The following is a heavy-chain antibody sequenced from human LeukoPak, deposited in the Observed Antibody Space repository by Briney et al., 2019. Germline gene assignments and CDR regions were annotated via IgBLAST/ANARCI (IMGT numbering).Heavy chain of an antibody. D-gene: IGHD3-22*01. Sequence: GGSLRLSCAASGFTFSSYAMHWVRQAPGKGLEWVAVISYDGSNKYYADSVKGRFTISRDNSKNTLYLQMNSLRAEDTAVYYCARVGAREYYDSSGYSYAFDIWGQGTMVTVSS. J-gene: IGHJ3*02. CDR3: ARVGAREYYDSSGYSYAFDI. CDR1: GFTFSSYA. CDR2: ISYDGSNK. V-gene: IGHV3-30-3*01.